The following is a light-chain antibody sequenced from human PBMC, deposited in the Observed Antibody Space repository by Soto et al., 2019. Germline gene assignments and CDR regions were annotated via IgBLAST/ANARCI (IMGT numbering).Light chain of an antibody. CDR1: QSVSK. CDR3: QQYNNWPPWT. CDR2: GAS. V-gene: IGKV3-15*01. Sequence: EIVMTQSPATLSVSPGERATLSCRASQSVSKLAWYQQKPGQAPRLLIYGASTRATGIPARFSGSGSGTEFTLTISSLQSEDFAVYYCQQYNNWPPWTFGQGTKVEIK. J-gene: IGKJ1*01.